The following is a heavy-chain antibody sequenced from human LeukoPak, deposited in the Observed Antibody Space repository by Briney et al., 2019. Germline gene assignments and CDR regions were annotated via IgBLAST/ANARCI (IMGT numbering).Heavy chain of an antibody. D-gene: IGHD3-10*01. V-gene: IGHV3-64D*09. CDR1: GYTFSSYA. J-gene: IGHJ5*02. CDR3: VKDDRYFYGSGSPS. CDR2: IRRNGGST. Sequence: GGSLRLSCSAPGYTFSSYAIHCVRQALGEGLEFGSHIRRNGGSTYYADSVKGRFTISRDNSKNTLYLQVSSLRAEDTALYYCVKDDRYFYGSGSPSWGQGTLVTVSS.